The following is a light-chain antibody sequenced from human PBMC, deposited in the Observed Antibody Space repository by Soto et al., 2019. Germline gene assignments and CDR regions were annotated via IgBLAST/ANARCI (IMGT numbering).Light chain of an antibody. Sequence: PMTPSPFSLSASVGDRVTIPFQASQDISNYLNWYQQKPGKAPKLLIYDASDLETGVPSRFSGSGSGTGFTFTISSLQPEDFATYYCQQYESLPLTFGQGTRLEIK. CDR3: QQYESLPLT. V-gene: IGKV1-33*01. J-gene: IGKJ5*01. CDR1: QDISNY. CDR2: DAS.